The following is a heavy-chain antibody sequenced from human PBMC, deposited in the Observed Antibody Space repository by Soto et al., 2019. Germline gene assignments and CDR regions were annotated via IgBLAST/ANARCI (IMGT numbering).Heavy chain of an antibody. D-gene: IGHD6-13*01. J-gene: IGHJ6*02. CDR2: IYYSGST. V-gene: IGHV4-59*01. Sequence: PSETLSLTCTGSGGSISSYYWSWIRQPPGKGLEWIGYIYYSGSTNYNPSLKSRVTISVDTSKNQLSLKLSSVTAADTAVYYCASSNIAAAGFYYYGMDVWGRGTTVTVSS. CDR1: GGSISSYY. CDR3: ASSNIAAAGFYYYGMDV.